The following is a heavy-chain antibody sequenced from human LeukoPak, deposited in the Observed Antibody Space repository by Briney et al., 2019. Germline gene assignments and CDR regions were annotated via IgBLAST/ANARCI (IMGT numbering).Heavy chain of an antibody. J-gene: IGHJ4*02. V-gene: IGHV3-48*04. CDR1: GFTFSSYA. CDR3: AREVGYSSSWTLDY. CDR2: ISSSSSTI. Sequence: GGSLRLSCAASGFTFSSYAMSWVRQAPGKGLEWVSAISSSSSTIYYADSVKGRFTISRDNAKNSLYLQMNSLRTEDTAVYYCAREVGYSSSWTLDYWGQGTLVTVSS. D-gene: IGHD6-13*01.